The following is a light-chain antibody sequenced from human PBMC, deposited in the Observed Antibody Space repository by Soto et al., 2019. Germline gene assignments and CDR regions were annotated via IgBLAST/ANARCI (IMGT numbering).Light chain of an antibody. J-gene: IGKJ5*01. CDR3: QQYGSSPST. CDR1: QSVSSSC. CDR2: GAS. Sequence: EIVLTQSPGTLSLSPGERATLSCRASQSVSSSCLAWYQQKPGQAPRLLIYGASSRATGIPDRFSGSGSGTDFTLTISRLEPEDFAVYYCQQYGSSPSTFGQGTRLEIK. V-gene: IGKV3-20*01.